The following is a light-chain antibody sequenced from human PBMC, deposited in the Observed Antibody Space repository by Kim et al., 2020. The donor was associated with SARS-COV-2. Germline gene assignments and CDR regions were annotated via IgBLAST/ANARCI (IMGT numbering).Light chain of an antibody. V-gene: IGLV2-11*01. Sequence: GPPVTISCTGTSSDVAAYNYVSWYQQPPGNAPKLIIYAVSQRPSGVPDRFSGSKSASTASLTTSWLLADDEADYYCCSYAGSYTLIFGGGTQLTVL. J-gene: IGLJ2*01. CDR1: SSDVAAYNY. CDR3: CSYAGSYTLI. CDR2: AVS.